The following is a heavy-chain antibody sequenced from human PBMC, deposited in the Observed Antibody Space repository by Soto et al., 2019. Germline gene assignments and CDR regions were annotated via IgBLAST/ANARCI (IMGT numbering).Heavy chain of an antibody. Sequence: SCPPLVTPTQTLTLTYTFCVFSLTTSGMRVSLIRQPPGKALEWLARIDWDDDKFYSTSLKTRLTISKDTSKNQVVLTMTNMDPVDTATYYCVHTGYSYDPFGYWGRGTLVT. CDR1: VFSLTTSGMR. J-gene: IGHJ4*02. V-gene: IGHV2-70*04. CDR3: VHTGYSYDPFGY. D-gene: IGHD5-18*01. CDR2: IDWDDDK.